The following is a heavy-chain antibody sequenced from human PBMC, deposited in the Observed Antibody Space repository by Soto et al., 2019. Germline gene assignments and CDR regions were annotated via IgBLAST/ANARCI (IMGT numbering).Heavy chain of an antibody. CDR1: GFTFSSYA. J-gene: IGHJ5*02. CDR2: ISGSGGST. D-gene: IGHD4-17*01. CDR3: AKEATTVVTGYNWFDP. Sequence: EVHLLESGGGLVQPGGSLRLSCAASGFTFSSYAMSWVRQAPGKGLEWVSAISGSGGSTYYADSVKGRFTISRDNSKNTLYLQMNSLRAEDTAVYYCAKEATTVVTGYNWFDPWGQGTLVTVSS. V-gene: IGHV3-23*01.